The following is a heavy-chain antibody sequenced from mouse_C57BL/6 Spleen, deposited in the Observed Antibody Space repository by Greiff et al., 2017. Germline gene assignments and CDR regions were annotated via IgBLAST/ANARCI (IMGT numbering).Heavy chain of an antibody. D-gene: IGHD2-5*01. J-gene: IGHJ4*01. V-gene: IGHV2-2*01. CDR1: GFSLTSYG. CDR2: IWSGGST. CDR3: ARHYSNYPYNYAMDY. Sequence: QVQLKESGPGLVQPSQSLSITCTVSGFSLTSYGVHWVRQSPGKGLEWLGVIWSGGSTDYNAAFISRLSISKDNSKSQVFFKMNSLQADDTAIYYCARHYSNYPYNYAMDYWGQGTSVTVSS.